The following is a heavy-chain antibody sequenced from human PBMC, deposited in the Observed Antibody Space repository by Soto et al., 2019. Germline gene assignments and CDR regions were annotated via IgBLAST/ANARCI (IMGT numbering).Heavy chain of an antibody. CDR1: GYSFTNYD. CDR2: MNPSSGRT. D-gene: IGHD3-10*01. J-gene: IGHJ6*02. Sequence: QVQLVQSGAEVKKPGASVKVSCKASGYSFTNYDINWVRQATGEGLECLGWMNPSSGRTGYAQKFQGRVTMTRDNSISTAYMELTSLTSEDTAMYYCTRTMVRGQPHRDVWGQGTTVTVSS. CDR3: TRTMVRGQPHRDV. V-gene: IGHV1-8*01.